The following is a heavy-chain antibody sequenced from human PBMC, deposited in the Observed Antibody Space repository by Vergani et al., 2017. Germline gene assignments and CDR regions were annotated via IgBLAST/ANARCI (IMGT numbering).Heavy chain of an antibody. CDR2: IYHSGGA. D-gene: IGHD3-9*01. V-gene: IGHV4-39*01. Sequence: QVNLQESGPGLVKPSETLYLTCTVSGGSITSSSYYWGWIRQPPGKGLEWIGNIYHSGGAYYNPSLKGRVTISVDTSKNQFSLEVTSVTAADTAIYFCARTESFILRYFHWALWGQGTLVTVSS. CDR3: ARTESFILRYFHWAL. CDR1: GGSITSSSYY. J-gene: IGHJ4*02.